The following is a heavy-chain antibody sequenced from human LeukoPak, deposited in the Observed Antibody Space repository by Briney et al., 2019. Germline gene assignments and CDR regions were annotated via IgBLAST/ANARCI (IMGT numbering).Heavy chain of an antibody. CDR1: GFIFHDYS. CDR2: ISGDGVTT. D-gene: IGHD3-22*01. Sequence: GGSLRLSCAASGFIFHDYSMHWVRQTPGKGLEWVSLISGDGVTTYYADSVKGRFTISRDNHEDSLYLQMNCLKPEDTAFYYCAKGVNTISFTFDYWGRGNLVTVSS. J-gene: IGHJ4*02. CDR3: AKGVNTISFTFDY. V-gene: IGHV3-43*02.